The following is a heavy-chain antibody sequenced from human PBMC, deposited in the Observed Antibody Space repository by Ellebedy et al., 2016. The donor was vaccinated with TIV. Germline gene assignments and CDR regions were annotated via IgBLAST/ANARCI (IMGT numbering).Heavy chain of an antibody. CDR2: IWYDGSNK. J-gene: IGHJ2*01. V-gene: IGHV3-33*08. D-gene: IGHD4-17*01. CDR3: AREFRKVTIDWYFDL. CDR1: GFTFSSYW. Sequence: GESLKISXAASGFTFSSYWMSWVRQAPGKGLEWVAVIWYDGSNKYYADSVKGRFTISRDNSKNTLYLQMNSLRAEDTAVYYCAREFRKVTIDWYFDLWGRGTLVTVSS.